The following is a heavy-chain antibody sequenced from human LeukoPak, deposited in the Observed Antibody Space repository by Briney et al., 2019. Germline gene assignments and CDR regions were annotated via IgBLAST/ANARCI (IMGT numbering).Heavy chain of an antibody. CDR3: ARDQGEDYFDY. CDR2: INPSGGST. J-gene: IGHJ4*02. Sequence: ASVTVSCKASGYTFTSYYMHWVRQAPGQGLEWMGIINPSGGSTSYAQKFQGRVTMTRDTSTSTVYMELSSLRSEDTAVYYCARDQGEDYFDYWGQGTLVTVSS. V-gene: IGHV1-46*01. D-gene: IGHD3-16*01. CDR1: GYTFTSYY.